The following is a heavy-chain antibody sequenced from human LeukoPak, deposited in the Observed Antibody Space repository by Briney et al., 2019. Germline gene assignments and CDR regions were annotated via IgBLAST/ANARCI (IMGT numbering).Heavy chain of an antibody. CDR2: ISSSSGTI. D-gene: IGHD1-26*01. Sequence: GGSLRLSCAASGLTFSTYSMNWVRQAPGKGLEWVSYISSSSGTIYYADSVKGRFTISRDNARNSLYLQMNSLRAEDTAVYYCVRGSSGSSLGYWGQGALVTVSS. CDR3: VRGSSGSSLGY. CDR1: GLTFSTYS. J-gene: IGHJ4*02. V-gene: IGHV3-48*01.